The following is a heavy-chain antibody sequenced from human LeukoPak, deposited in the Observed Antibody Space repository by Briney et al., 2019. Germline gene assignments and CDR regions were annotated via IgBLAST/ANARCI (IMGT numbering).Heavy chain of an antibody. D-gene: IGHD6-19*01. J-gene: IGHJ4*02. V-gene: IGHV1-18*01. CDR1: GYTFTSYG. CDR2: ISAYNGNT. Sequence: ASVKVSCKASGYTFTSYGISWVRQAPGQGLEWMGWISAYNGNTNYARKLQGRVTMTTDTSTSTAYMELRSLRSDDTAVYYCARGIAVAGTGYFDYWGQGTLVTVSS. CDR3: ARGIAVAGTGYFDY.